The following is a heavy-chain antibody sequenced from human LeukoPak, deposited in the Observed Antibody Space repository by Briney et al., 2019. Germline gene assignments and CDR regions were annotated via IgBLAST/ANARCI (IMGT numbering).Heavy chain of an antibody. Sequence: SSVKVSCKASGGTFSCYAISWVRQAPGQGLEWMGGIIPIFGTANYAQKFQGRVTITADESTSTAYMELSSLRSEDTAVYYCARGSYDFWSGYPARYYYYYMDVWGKGTTVTVSS. CDR3: ARGSYDFWSGYPARYYYYYMDV. D-gene: IGHD3-3*01. V-gene: IGHV1-69*01. CDR1: GGTFSCYA. J-gene: IGHJ6*03. CDR2: IIPIFGTA.